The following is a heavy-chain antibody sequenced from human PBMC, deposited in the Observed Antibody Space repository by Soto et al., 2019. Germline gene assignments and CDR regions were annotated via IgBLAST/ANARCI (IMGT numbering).Heavy chain of an antibody. CDR3: ARGRQYDFWSGSLFDP. J-gene: IGHJ5*02. Sequence: DSVKVSCKASGYTFTSYDINWVRQATGQGLEWMGWMNPNSGNTGYAQKFQGRVTMTRNTSISTAYMELSSLRSEDTAVYYCARGRQYDFWSGSLFDPWGQGTLVTVSS. CDR2: MNPNSGNT. CDR1: GYTFTSYD. D-gene: IGHD3-3*01. V-gene: IGHV1-8*01.